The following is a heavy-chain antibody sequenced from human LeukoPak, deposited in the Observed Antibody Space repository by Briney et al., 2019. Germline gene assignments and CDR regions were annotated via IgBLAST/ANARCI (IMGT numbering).Heavy chain of an antibody. J-gene: IGHJ4*02. CDR2: IKEDGTGK. CDR1: GFTFSTYW. Sequence: GGSLRLSCAASGFTFSTYWMSWVRQAPGKGLEWLANIKEDGTGKNHVDSVKGRFTISRDNAKNTLYLQMNSLRAEDTAVYYCARDPSGSSTTSFDFWGQGTLVTVSS. V-gene: IGHV3-7*01. CDR3: ARDPSGSSTTSFDF. D-gene: IGHD1-7*01.